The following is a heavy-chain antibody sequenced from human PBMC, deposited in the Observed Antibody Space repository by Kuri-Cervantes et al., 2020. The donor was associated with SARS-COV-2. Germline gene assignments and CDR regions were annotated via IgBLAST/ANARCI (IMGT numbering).Heavy chain of an antibody. CDR3: ARAYGFFRYIYYMDV. Sequence: GSLRLSCAASGFTFSSYWMHWVRQAPGKGLVWIGEVNHRGDTNYNPSLMGRVIISVDTSNSQFSLRLTSVTAADTAVYHCARAYGFFRYIYYMDVWGKGTTVTDSS. V-gene: IGHV4-34*01. CDR2: VNHRGDT. CDR1: GFTFSSYW. J-gene: IGHJ6*04. D-gene: IGHD3-9*01.